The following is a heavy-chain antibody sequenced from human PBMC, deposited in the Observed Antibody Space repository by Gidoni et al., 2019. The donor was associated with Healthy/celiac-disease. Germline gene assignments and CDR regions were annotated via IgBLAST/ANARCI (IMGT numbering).Heavy chain of an antibody. V-gene: IGHV4-59*01. CDR3: ARDLGLRYCSGGSCQDDAFDI. Sequence: QVQLQESGPGLVKPSETLSLTCTVSGGSISSYYWSWIRQPPGKGLEWIGYIYYSGSTNYNPSLKSRVTISVDTSKNQFSLKLSSVTAADTAVYYCARDLGLRYCSGGSCQDDAFDIWGQGTMVTVSS. J-gene: IGHJ3*02. CDR1: GGSISSYY. CDR2: IYYSGST. D-gene: IGHD2-15*01.